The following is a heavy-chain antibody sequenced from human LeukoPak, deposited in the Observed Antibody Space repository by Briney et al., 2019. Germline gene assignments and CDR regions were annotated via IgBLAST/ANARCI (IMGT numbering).Heavy chain of an antibody. CDR3: ARALYSDSSGYYPGLDH. J-gene: IGHJ4*02. D-gene: IGHD3-22*01. CDR1: GYTFNSYG. CDR2: ISNYNGDT. Sequence: ASVKVSCKASGYTFNSYGFSWVRQAPGQGLEWVGWISNYNGDTRYAQKFQGRVTMTTDTSTRTSNMELRNLGSDDTAIYYCARALYSDSSGYYPGLDHWGQGTLVTVSS. V-gene: IGHV1-18*01.